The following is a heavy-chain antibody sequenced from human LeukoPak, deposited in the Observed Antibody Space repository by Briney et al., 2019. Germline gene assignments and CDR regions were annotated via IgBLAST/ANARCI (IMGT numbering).Heavy chain of an antibody. CDR2: ISAYNGNT. D-gene: IGHD3-22*01. Sequence: ASVKVSCKACAYTFTSYGISWVRQAPGQGLEWMGWISAYNGNTNYAQKLQGRVTMTTDTSTSTAYMELRSLRSDDTAVYYCARDRGYYYDSSGLDYWGQGTLVTVSS. J-gene: IGHJ4*02. CDR3: ARDRGYYYDSSGLDY. CDR1: AYTFTSYG. V-gene: IGHV1-18*01.